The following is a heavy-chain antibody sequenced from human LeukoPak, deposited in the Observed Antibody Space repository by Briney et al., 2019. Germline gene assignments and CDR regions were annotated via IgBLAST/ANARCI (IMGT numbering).Heavy chain of an antibody. Sequence: GASVKVSCKASGYTFTGYYMHWVRQAPGQGLEWMGWINPNSGGTNYAQKFQGRVTMTRDTSSSTAYMELSRLRSDDTAVYYCARGNTNSGWYTWFDRWGQGTLVTVSS. J-gene: IGHJ5*02. CDR3: ARGNTNSGWYTWFDR. V-gene: IGHV1-2*02. D-gene: IGHD6-19*01. CDR2: INPNSGGT. CDR1: GYTFTGYY.